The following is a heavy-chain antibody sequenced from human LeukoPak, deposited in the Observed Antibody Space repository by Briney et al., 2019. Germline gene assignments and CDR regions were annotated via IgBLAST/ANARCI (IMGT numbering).Heavy chain of an antibody. CDR1: GGSISSYF. CDR2: INHSGST. CDR3: ARHPDY. J-gene: IGHJ4*02. V-gene: IGHV4-34*01. Sequence: PSETLSLTCTISGGSISSYFWSWIRQPPGKGLEWIGEINHSGSTNYNPSLKSRVTISVDTSKNQFSLKLSSVTAADTAVYYCARHPDYWGQGTLVTVSS.